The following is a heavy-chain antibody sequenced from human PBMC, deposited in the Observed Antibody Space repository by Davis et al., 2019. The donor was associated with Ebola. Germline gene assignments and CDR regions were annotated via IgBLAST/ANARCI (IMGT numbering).Heavy chain of an antibody. D-gene: IGHD5/OR15-5a*01. Sequence: PSETLSLTCLVSGGSISSPFWTWIRQSPGKGLEWIGYIHSSGNTNYNPSFKIRVTVSLDASKSQSSLKLSSVTAADTAVYYCARGRHLSVSPFAYWGQGILVTVSP. CDR1: GGSISSPF. CDR3: ARGRHLSVSPFAY. V-gene: IGHV4-59*11. CDR2: IHSSGNT. J-gene: IGHJ4*02.